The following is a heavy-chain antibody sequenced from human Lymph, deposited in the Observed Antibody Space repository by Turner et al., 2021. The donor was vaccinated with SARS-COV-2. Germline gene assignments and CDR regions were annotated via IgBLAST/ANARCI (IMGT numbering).Heavy chain of an antibody. V-gene: IGHV4-39*01. CDR1: GCSISSSFYY. CDR2: IYYSGST. Sequence: QLQLQESGPGLVKPSETLSLTCTVSGCSISSSFYYWGWIRQPLGKGLEWIGSIYYSGSTYYNPSLQSRVTISVDTSKNQFSLKLTSVTAADTAVFYCARGSPQGWYVPVFDYWGQGTLVTVSS. J-gene: IGHJ4*02. D-gene: IGHD6-19*01. CDR3: ARGSPQGWYVPVFDY.